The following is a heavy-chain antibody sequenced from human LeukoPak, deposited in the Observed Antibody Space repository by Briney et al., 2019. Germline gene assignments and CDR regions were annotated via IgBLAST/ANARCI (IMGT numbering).Heavy chain of an antibody. Sequence: PSETLSLTCTVSGGSISSYYWSWIRQPPGKGLEWIGYIYYSGSTNYNPSLKSRVTISVDTSKNQFSLKLSSVTAADTAVYYCARLRTAMVRGYYYYMDVWGKGTTVTVSS. D-gene: IGHD5-18*01. V-gene: IGHV4-59*08. CDR2: IYYSGST. J-gene: IGHJ6*03. CDR3: ARLRTAMVRGYYYYMDV. CDR1: GGSISSYY.